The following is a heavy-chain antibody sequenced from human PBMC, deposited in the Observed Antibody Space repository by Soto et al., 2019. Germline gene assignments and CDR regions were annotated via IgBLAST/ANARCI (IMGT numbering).Heavy chain of an antibody. CDR3: DRGGKRISMIRGFDS. CDR2: FWFTGTT. D-gene: IGHD3-10*01. Sequence: QLQLQESGPGLVKPSETLSLTCTVSGGSLSGSSYYWGWIRQPPGKGLEWIGSFWFTGTTYYNPSLKSLVNIAVDTSSRPFSLHLVSVTAADTAVYVGDRGGKRISMIRGFDSWGQGTLVTVSS. J-gene: IGHJ4*02. CDR1: GGSLSGSSYY. V-gene: IGHV4-39*01.